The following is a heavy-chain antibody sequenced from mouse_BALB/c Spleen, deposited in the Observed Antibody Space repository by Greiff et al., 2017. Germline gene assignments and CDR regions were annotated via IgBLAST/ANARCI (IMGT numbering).Heavy chain of an antibody. Sequence: VQLQQSGAELMKPGASVKISCKATGYTFSSYWIEWVKQRPGHGLEWIGEILPGSGSTNYNEKFKGKATFTADTSSNTAYMQLSSLTSEDSAVYYCARNYYYGRGYFDVWGAGTTVTVSS. CDR3: ARNYYYGRGYFDV. CDR2: ILPGSGST. V-gene: IGHV1-9*01. J-gene: IGHJ1*01. D-gene: IGHD1-1*01. CDR1: GYTFSSYW.